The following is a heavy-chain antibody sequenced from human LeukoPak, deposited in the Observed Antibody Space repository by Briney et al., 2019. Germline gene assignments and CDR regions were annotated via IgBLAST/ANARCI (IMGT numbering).Heavy chain of an antibody. V-gene: IGHV4-59*01. CDR3: ARGGIAVPGMRYYFDY. CDR1: GGSISSYY. CDR2: FYYSGST. Sequence: PWETLSLTCTVSGGSISSYYWSWIRQPPGKGLECIGYFYYSGSTNYNPSLKSRVTISVDTSKNQFSLKLSSVTAADTAVYYCARGGIAVPGMRYYFDYWRQGTLVTVSS. D-gene: IGHD6-19*01. J-gene: IGHJ4*02.